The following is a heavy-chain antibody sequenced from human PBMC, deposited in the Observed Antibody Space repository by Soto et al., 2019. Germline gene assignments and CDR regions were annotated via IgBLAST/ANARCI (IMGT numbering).Heavy chain of an antibody. J-gene: IGHJ5*02. CDR1: GDSINNSHW. D-gene: IGHD6-13*01. CDR3: AREVNSSPARGPNWFDP. V-gene: IGHV4-4*02. CDR2: TYHSGTT. Sequence: QVQLQESGPGLVQPSGTLSLTCAVSGDSINNSHWWSWVRQTPGKGLEWIGETYHSGTTNYNPSLKTPVTISIDKSKNQFSLKMNSVTPADTAVYYCAREVNSSPARGPNWFDPWGQGTLVTVSS.